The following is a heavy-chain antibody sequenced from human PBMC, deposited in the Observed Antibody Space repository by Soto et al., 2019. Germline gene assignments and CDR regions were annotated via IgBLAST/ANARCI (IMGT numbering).Heavy chain of an antibody. V-gene: IGHV3-15*01. CDR1: GFTFSNAW. J-gene: IGHJ6*02. CDR2: IKSKTDGGTT. CDR3: TSLDDILTGYHRYYYGMDV. D-gene: IGHD3-9*01. Sequence: GGSLRLSCAASGFTFSNAWMSWVRQAPGKGLEWVGRIKSKTDGGTTDYAAPVKGRFTISRDDSKNTLYLQMNSLKTEDTAVYYCTSLDDILTGYHRYYYGMDVWGQGTTVTV.